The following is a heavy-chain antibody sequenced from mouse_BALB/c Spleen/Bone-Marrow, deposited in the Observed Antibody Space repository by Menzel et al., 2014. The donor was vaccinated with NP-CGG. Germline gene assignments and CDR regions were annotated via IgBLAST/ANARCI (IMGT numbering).Heavy chain of an antibody. CDR3: TRHWDYAMDY. CDR1: GYTFTDCE. D-gene: IGHD4-1*01. Sequence: QVQLQQSGAELVRPGASVTLSCKASGYTFTDCEMHWVKQTPVHGLEWIGAIDPETGGTAYNQKFKGKATLTEDKSSSTAYMGLRSLTSEDSAVYYCTRHWDYAMDYWGQGTSVTVSS. J-gene: IGHJ4*01. V-gene: IGHV1-15*01. CDR2: IDPETGGT.